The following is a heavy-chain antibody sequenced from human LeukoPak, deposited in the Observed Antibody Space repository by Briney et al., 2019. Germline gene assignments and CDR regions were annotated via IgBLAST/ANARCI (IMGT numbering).Heavy chain of an antibody. J-gene: IGHJ4*02. Sequence: GGSLRLSCAASGFTFSTYAMHWVRQAPGKGLEWVALTSYDENNKRYADSVKGRYTISRDNSKNTLYLQMNSLRVEDTAVYYCARDLPPLDYWGQGTLVTVSS. CDR1: GFTFSTYA. CDR3: ARDLPPLDY. CDR2: TSYDENNK. V-gene: IGHV3-30-3*01.